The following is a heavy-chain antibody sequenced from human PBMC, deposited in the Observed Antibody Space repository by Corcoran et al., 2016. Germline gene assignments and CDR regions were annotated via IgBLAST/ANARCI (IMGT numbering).Heavy chain of an antibody. Sequence: QVQLVQSGAEVKKPGSSVKVSCKASGGTFSSYAISWVRQAPGQGLEWMGGIIPIFGTANYARKFQGRVTITADESTSTADMELSSLRSEDTAVDYWASSVALGGRYGSGTSYWGQGTLVTVSS. CDR3: ASSVALGGRYGSGTSY. CDR2: IIPIFGTA. CDR1: GGTFSSYA. V-gene: IGHV1-69*01. J-gene: IGHJ4*02. D-gene: IGHD3-10*01.